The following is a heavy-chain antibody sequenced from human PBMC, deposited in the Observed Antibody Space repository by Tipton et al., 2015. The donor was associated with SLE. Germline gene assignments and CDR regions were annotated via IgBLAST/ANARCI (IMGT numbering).Heavy chain of an antibody. CDR1: GFTFSSYA. Sequence: LRLSCAASGFTFSSYAMSWVRQAPGKGLEWVSAISGSGSTYYNPSLKSRVTISVDTSKNQFSLKLSSVTAADTAVYYCARSPRVLVVYAPRGFDYWGQGTLVTVSS. J-gene: IGHJ4*02. CDR3: ARSPRVLVVYAPRGFDY. CDR2: ISGSGST. D-gene: IGHD2-8*02. V-gene: IGHV4-34*01.